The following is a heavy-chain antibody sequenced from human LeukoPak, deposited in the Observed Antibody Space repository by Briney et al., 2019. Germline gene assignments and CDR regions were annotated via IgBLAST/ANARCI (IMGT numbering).Heavy chain of an antibody. V-gene: IGHV3-13*01. Sequence: VGSLRLSSAASGFTFSGYDMHWVRQVIGKGLECVSTIGTAGDTYYPGSVKGRFTISRENGKNSLYLQMNSLRAGDTAVYYCARGRSGTHSSWFDPWGQGILVTVSS. CDR3: ARGRSGTHSSWFDP. CDR2: IGTAGDT. D-gene: IGHD1-26*01. J-gene: IGHJ5*02. CDR1: GFTFSGYD.